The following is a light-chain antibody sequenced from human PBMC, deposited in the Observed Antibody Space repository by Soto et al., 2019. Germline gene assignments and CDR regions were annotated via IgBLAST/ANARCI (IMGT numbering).Light chain of an antibody. CDR2: AAS. CDR3: QQSYSAPQYT. V-gene: IGKV1-39*01. Sequence: DIQMTQSPTSLAASVGDRVTITCRASESVSKYVNWYQQKPGKAPNLLIYAASSLHIGVPSRFSWRGSGTDFTLTINSLQPEDFATYYCQQSYSAPQYTFGQGTKLEIK. CDR1: ESVSKY. J-gene: IGKJ2*01.